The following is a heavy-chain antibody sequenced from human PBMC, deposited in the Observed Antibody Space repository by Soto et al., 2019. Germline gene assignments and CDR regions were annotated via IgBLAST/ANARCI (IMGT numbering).Heavy chain of an antibody. J-gene: IGHJ4*02. D-gene: IGHD3-22*01. CDR2: ISAYNGNT. Sequence: QVQLVQSGAEVKKPGASVKVSCKASGYAFTSYGISWVRQAPGQGLEWMGWISAYNGNTNYAQKLQGRVTMTTDTSTRTAYMELRSLRSDDTAVYYCARARSPYYYDSSGYSTGEFDYWGQGTLVTVSS. CDR1: GYAFTSYG. CDR3: ARARSPYYYDSSGYSTGEFDY. V-gene: IGHV1-18*04.